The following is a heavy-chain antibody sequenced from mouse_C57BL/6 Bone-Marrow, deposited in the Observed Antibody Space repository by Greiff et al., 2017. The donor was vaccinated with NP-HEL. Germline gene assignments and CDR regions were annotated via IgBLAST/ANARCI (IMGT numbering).Heavy chain of an antibody. CDR1: GYTFTSYD. Sequence: QVQLKESGPELVKPGASVKLSCKASGYTFTSYDINWVKPRPGPGLEWIGWIYPRDGSTKYNEKFKGKATLTVDTSSSTAYMELHSLTSEDSAVYFCAGIMGYFDVWGTGTTVTVSS. D-gene: IGHD1-1*01. V-gene: IGHV1-85*01. CDR3: AGIMGYFDV. J-gene: IGHJ1*03. CDR2: IYPRDGST.